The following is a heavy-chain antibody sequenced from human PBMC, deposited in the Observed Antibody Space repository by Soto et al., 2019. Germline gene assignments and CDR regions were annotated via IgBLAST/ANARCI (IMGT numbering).Heavy chain of an antibody. CDR3: AREDSSSWYGPYPSLAKHRKPFDY. J-gene: IGHJ4*02. D-gene: IGHD6-13*01. V-gene: IGHV4-34*01. CDR1: GGSFSGYY. Sequence: PSETLSLTCAVYGGSFSGYYWSWIRQPPGKGLEWIGEINHSGSTNYNPSLKSRVTISVDTSKNQFSLKLSSVTAADTAVYYCAREDSSSWYGPYPSLAKHRKPFDYWGQGTLVTVSS. CDR2: INHSGST.